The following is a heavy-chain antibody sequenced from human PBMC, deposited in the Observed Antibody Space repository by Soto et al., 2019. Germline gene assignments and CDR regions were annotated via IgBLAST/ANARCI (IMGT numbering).Heavy chain of an antibody. CDR2: INAGNGNT. J-gene: IGHJ4*02. Sequence: QVQLVQSGAEVKKPGASVKVSCKASGYTFTDYAMHWVRQAPGQRLEGMGWINAGNGNTKYSQNFQGRVTLTRATAASTAYMEMSSLTSEDTAVYYCARGWGVILPAAISFDYWGQGTLVTVAS. V-gene: IGHV1-3*01. CDR1: GYTFTDYA. D-gene: IGHD2-2*01. CDR3: ARGWGVILPAAISFDY.